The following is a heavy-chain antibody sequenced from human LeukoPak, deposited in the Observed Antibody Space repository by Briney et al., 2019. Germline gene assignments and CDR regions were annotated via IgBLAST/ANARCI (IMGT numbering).Heavy chain of an antibody. CDR2: IYYSGTT. D-gene: IGHD3-22*01. J-gene: IGHJ6*03. CDR3: ARSTSGYYSKHYYFYMDV. CDR1: GASISSYF. V-gene: IGHV4-59*01. Sequence: PSETLSLTCSVSGASISSYFWSWIRQPPGKGLEWIGYIYYSGTTNYNPSLESRIAISLDTSKKQFSLRMRSVTAADTAVYYCARSTSGYYSKHYYFYMDVWGKGTTVTVSS.